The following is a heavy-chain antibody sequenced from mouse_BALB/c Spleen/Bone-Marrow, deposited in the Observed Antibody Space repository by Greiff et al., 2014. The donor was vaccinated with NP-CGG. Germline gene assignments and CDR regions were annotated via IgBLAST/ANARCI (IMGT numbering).Heavy chain of an antibody. CDR3: TRGVYGNVYYAMDY. V-gene: IGHV1-14*01. J-gene: IGHJ4*01. CDR1: GYTFTSYV. Sequence: VQLKQSGPELVKPGASVKMSCKASGYTFTSYVMHWVKQKPGQGLEWIGYINPYNDGTKYNEKFKGKATLTSDKSSTTAYMERSSLTSDDSAFYYSTRGVYGNVYYAMDYWGQGTSVTVSA. CDR2: INPYNDGT. D-gene: IGHD2-10*02.